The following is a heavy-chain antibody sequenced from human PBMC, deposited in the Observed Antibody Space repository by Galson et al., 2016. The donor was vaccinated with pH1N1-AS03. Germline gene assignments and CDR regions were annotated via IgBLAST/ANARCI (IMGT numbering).Heavy chain of an antibody. D-gene: IGHD6-19*01. V-gene: IGHV5-51*01. CDR1: GYTFSSYW. CDR3: ARVIPVAGFHFDS. J-gene: IGHJ4*02. CDR2: IYCGDSDT. Sequence: QSGAEVKKPGESLKISCKGSGYTFSSYWIAWVRQMPGKGLEWMGFIYCGDSDTRYGPSFQGRVTFSADKSTNTAYLQWSRLQASDTAIYYCARVIPVAGFHFDSWGQGTLVTVSS.